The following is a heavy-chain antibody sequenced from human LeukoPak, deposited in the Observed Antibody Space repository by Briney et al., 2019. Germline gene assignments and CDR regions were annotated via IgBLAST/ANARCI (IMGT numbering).Heavy chain of an antibody. V-gene: IGHV1-2*06. J-gene: IGHJ4*02. CDR2: INPNSGGT. Sequence: ASVKVSCKASGYTFTGYHMHWVRQAPGQGLEWMGRINPNSGGTNYAQKFQGRVTMTRGTSISTAYMELSRLRSDDTAVYYCARGEERWLQLDCPDYWGQGTLVTVSS. D-gene: IGHD5-24*01. CDR1: GYTFTGYH. CDR3: ARGEERWLQLDCPDY.